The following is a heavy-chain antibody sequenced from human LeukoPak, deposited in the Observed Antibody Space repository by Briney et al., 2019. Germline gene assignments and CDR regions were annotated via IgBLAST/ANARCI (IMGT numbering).Heavy chain of an antibody. CDR2: IRQDGSEK. CDR3: SFFDSRLVGVNENC. V-gene: IGHV3-7*01. Sequence: GRSLRLSCAASEFTFSNYGMHWVRQAPGKGLEWVANIRQDGSEKYYVHSVKGRFTISRDNAKNSLYLQMNSLRAEDTAVYYCSFFDSRLVGVNENCWGQGTLVTVSS. J-gene: IGHJ4*02. D-gene: IGHD2-21*01. CDR1: EFTFSNYG.